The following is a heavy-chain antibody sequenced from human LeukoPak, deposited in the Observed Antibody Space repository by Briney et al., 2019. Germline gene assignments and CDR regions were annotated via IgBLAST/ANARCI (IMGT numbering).Heavy chain of an antibody. V-gene: IGHV3-66*01. CDR2: IYSGGST. CDR3: ARIWVPNYYDSSGYYFPDY. CDR1: GFTVSSNY. D-gene: IGHD3-22*01. J-gene: IGHJ4*02. Sequence: GGSLRLSCAASGFTVSSNYMSWVRQAPGKGLERVSVIYSGGSTYYADSVKGRFTISRDNSKNTLYLQMNSLRAEDTAVYYCARIWVPNYYDSSGYYFPDYWGQGTLVTVSS.